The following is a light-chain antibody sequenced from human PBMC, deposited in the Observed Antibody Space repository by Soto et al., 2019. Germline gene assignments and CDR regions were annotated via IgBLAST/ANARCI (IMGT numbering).Light chain of an antibody. J-gene: IGKJ5*01. CDR2: GTS. V-gene: IGKV3-20*01. CDR3: QFYGSSLIT. CDR1: QSVSSSY. Sequence: EIVLTQSPGTLSLSPGERATLSCRASQSVSSSYLAWYQQKPGQASRLLIYGTSSRASGIPDRFSGSGSGTDFTLTISRLEPEDFAVYYCQFYGSSLITFGQGTRLEIK.